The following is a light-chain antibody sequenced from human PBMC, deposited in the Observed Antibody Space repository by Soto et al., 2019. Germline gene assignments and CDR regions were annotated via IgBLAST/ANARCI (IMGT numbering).Light chain of an antibody. CDR1: SSDVGSYNL. V-gene: IGLV2-23*02. J-gene: IGLJ2*01. Sequence: QSALTQPASVSGSPGQSITISCTGTSSDVGSYNLVSWYQQHPGKAPKLMIYEVSKRPSGVSNRFSGSKSGNTASLTISGLHAEDEAAYYCCSYAGSSTVVFGGGTKVTVL. CDR2: EVS. CDR3: CSYAGSSTVV.